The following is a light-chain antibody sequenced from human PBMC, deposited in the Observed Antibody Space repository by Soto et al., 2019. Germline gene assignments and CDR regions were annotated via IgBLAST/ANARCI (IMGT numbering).Light chain of an antibody. CDR3: QQYDELPWT. CDR2: DAS. CDR1: QDITNF. J-gene: IGKJ1*01. Sequence: DIQMTQSPSSLSASVGERVSITCQASQDITNFLNWYQQKPGKAPKLLIYDASILGTGVPSRFSGSGSGTDFTFTISSLLPEDIATYYCQQYDELPWTFGQGTTVEIK. V-gene: IGKV1-33*01.